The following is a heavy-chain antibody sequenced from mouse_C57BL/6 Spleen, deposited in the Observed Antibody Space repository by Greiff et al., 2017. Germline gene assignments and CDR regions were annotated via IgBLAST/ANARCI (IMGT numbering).Heavy chain of an antibody. V-gene: IGHV3-6*01. Sequence: ESGPGLVKPSQSLSLTCSVTGYSITSGYYWNWIRQFPGNKLEWMGYISYDGSNNYNPSLKNRISITRDTSKNQFFLKLNSVTTEDTATYYCARGHYYGSSWAMDYWGQGTSVTVSS. J-gene: IGHJ4*01. D-gene: IGHD1-1*01. CDR3: ARGHYYGSSWAMDY. CDR1: GYSITSGYY. CDR2: ISYDGSN.